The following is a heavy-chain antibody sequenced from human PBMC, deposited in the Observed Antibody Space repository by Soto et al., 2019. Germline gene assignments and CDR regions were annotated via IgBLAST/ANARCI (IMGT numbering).Heavy chain of an antibody. CDR1: GFNFNSYT. CDR3: ARDRSGGSCYPGMDV. CDR2: ISSSGYI. D-gene: IGHD2-15*01. Sequence: LRLSCAASGFNFNSYTINWVRQAPGKRLEWLSSISSSGYIFSTDSVRGRFTISRDNAKNSVYLQINSLRAEDTAVYFCARDRSGGSCYPGMDVWGQGTTVTVSS. J-gene: IGHJ6*02. V-gene: IGHV3-21*01.